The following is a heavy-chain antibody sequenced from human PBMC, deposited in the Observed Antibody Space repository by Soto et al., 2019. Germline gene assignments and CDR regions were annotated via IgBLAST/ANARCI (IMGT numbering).Heavy chain of an antibody. CDR2: ISYDGSNK. J-gene: IGHJ6*02. V-gene: IGHV3-30*18. D-gene: IGHD3-16*02. CDR3: AKALVQLAYYYYGMDV. Sequence: GGSLRLSCAASGFTFSSYGMHWVRQAPGKGLEWVAVISYDGSNKYYADSVKGRFTISRDNSKNTLYLQMNSLRAEDTAVYYCAKALVQLAYYYYGMDVWGQGTTVTVPS. CDR1: GFTFSSYG.